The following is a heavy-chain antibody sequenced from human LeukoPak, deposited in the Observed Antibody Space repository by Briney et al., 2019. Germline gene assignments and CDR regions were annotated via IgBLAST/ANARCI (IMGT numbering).Heavy chain of an antibody. CDR2: LYSDGST. Sequence: GGSLRLSWAACGFNVSANYRSWVRQAPGMGLEWVSVLYSDGSTYYADSVKGRFTVSRDNSKNTLYLQMTSLRAEDSAVYYCARDPSQSRYCSAGSCYYYWGQGTLVTVSS. V-gene: IGHV3-53*01. D-gene: IGHD2-15*01. CDR1: GFNVSANY. CDR3: ARDPSQSRYCSAGSCYYY. J-gene: IGHJ4*02.